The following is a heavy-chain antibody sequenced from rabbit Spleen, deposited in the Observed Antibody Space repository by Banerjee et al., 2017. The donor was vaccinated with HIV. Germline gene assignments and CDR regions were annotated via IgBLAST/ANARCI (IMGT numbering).Heavy chain of an antibody. CDR2: IDSGSSAFT. J-gene: IGHJ4*01. CDR3: ARDLAGIIGWNFGL. V-gene: IGHV1S40*01. CDR1: GVSFSSDYY. Sequence: QSLEESGGDLVKPGASLTLTCTASGVSFSSDYYMCWVRQAPGKGLEWIACIDSGSSAFTYFASWAKGRFTISKTSSTTVTLQMTSLTAADTATYFCARDLAGIIGWNFGLWGPGTLVTVS. D-gene: IGHD4-1*01.